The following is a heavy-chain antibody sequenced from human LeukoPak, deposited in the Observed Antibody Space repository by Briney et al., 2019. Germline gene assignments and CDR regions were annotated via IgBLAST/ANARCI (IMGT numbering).Heavy chain of an antibody. Sequence: GGSLRLSCAASGFTVSSNYMSWVRQAPGKGLGWVSVIYSGGSTYYADSVKGRFTISRDNSKYTLYLQMNSLRADDTAVYYCARVVAAVAGSFDFWGQGTLVTVSS. CDR2: IYSGGST. D-gene: IGHD6-19*01. CDR1: GFTVSSNY. J-gene: IGHJ4*02. CDR3: ARVVAAVAGSFDF. V-gene: IGHV3-66*01.